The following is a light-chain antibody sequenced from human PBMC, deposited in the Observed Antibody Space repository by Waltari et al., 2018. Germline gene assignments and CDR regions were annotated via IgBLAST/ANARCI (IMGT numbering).Light chain of an antibody. Sequence: EVVMTQSPATLSVSPGESATLSCRASQYVNIHLDWYQQKPGQAPRPLIYAASTRATGVPARFSGSGSGTDFTLTISSLQSEDFAVYYCQQYNDWPRTFGLGTKVEIK. CDR2: AAS. V-gene: IGKV3-15*01. J-gene: IGKJ1*01. CDR1: QYVNIH. CDR3: QQYNDWPRT.